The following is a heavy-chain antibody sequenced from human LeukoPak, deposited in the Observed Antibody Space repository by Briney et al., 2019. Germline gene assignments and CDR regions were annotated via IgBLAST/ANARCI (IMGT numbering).Heavy chain of an antibody. CDR3: ARDGYCSSTSCYYFDY. CDR2: INPSGGST. CDR1: GYTFTSYY. D-gene: IGHD2-2*01. J-gene: IGHJ4*02. Sequence: ASVKVSCKASGYTFTSYYMHWVRQAPGQGLEWMGIINPSGGSTSYAQKFHGRVTMTRDMSTSTVYMELSSLRSADTAVYYCARDGYCSSTSCYYFDYWGQGTLVTVSS. V-gene: IGHV1-46*01.